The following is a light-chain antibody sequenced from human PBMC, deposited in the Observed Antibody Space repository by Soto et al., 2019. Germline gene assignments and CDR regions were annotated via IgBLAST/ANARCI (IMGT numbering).Light chain of an antibody. Sequence: SYELTQPPSVSVAPGKTARITCGGNNIGSKSVHWYQQKPGQAPVLVIYYDSDRPSGIPERFSGSNSGNTATLTISRVEAGDEADYYCQVWDSSSDHRGVFATGTKVTVL. CDR1: NIGSKS. CDR3: QVWDSSSDHRGV. V-gene: IGLV3-21*04. J-gene: IGLJ1*01. CDR2: YDS.